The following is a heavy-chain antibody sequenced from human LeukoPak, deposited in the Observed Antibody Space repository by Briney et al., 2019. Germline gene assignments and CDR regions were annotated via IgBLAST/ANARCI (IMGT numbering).Heavy chain of an antibody. J-gene: IGHJ4*02. CDR2: INPSSGGT. D-gene: IGHD5-24*01. CDR1: GYTFTGYY. Sequence: GASVKVSCKASGYTFTGYYINWVRQAPGRGLEWMGWINPSSGGTNFAQQFQGRVTMTRDTSISSAYMELTWLTSDDTAVYFCATLDRNGYYGPDFWGQGTLVTVSS. V-gene: IGHV1-2*02. CDR3: ATLDRNGYYGPDF.